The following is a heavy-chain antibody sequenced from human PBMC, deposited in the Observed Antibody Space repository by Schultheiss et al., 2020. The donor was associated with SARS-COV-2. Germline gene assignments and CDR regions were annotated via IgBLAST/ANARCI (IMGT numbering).Heavy chain of an antibody. CDR1: GFTFSSYG. D-gene: IGHD3-3*01. CDR2: ISSSSSYI. J-gene: IGHJ6*02. V-gene: IGHV3-21*01. Sequence: GGSLRLSCAASGFTFSSYGMHWVRQAPGKGLEWVSSISSSSSYIYYGDSVKGRFTISRDNAKNSLDLQMNSLRAEDTAVYYCAETITIPVWGQGTTVTVSS. CDR3: AETITIPV.